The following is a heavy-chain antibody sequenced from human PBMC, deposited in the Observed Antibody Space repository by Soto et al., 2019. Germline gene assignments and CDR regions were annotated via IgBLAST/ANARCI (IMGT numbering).Heavy chain of an antibody. J-gene: IGHJ4*02. D-gene: IGHD2-8*02. Sequence: ETLSLTCPVSGGSISSYYWSWIRQPPGKGLEWIGDIYHSGSTNYNPSLKSRVTISVDTSKNQFSLKLTSVTAADTAVYYCARDKITGLFDYWGQGTLVTVSS. V-gene: IGHV4-59*12. CDR3: ARDKITGLFDY. CDR1: GGSISSYY. CDR2: IYHSGST.